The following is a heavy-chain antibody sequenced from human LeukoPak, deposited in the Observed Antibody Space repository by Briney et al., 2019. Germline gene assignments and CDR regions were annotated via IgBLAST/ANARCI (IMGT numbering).Heavy chain of an antibody. CDR3: TTEFYSGYDLELGY. J-gene: IGHJ4*02. D-gene: IGHD5-12*01. CDR2: IKSKTEGETK. Sequence: GGSLRLSCAASGFTFSNAWLSWVPEAPGKGLEWVGRIKSKTEGETKDYAALVKGRVTNSKDESKNTLYLQMNSLKTEDTALYYCTTEFYSGYDLELGYWGQGTLVTVSS. V-gene: IGHV3-15*01. CDR1: GFTFSNAW.